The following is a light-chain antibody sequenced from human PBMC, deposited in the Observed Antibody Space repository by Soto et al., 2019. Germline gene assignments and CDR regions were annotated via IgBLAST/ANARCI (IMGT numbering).Light chain of an antibody. J-gene: IGLJ2*01. CDR2: DVT. CDR1: SSDVGGYNY. Sequence: QSALTQPASVSGSPGQSITLSCTGNSSDVGGYNYVCWYQQHPDKAPKLMIYDVTYRPSGVSNRFSASKSGNTASLTISGLQADDEAVYFCSSFSSTYTLVFGGGTQLTVL. V-gene: IGLV2-14*03. CDR3: SSFSSTYTLV.